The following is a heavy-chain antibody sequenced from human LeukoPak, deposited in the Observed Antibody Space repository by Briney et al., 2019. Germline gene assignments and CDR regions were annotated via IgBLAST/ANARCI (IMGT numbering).Heavy chain of an antibody. J-gene: IGHJ1*01. D-gene: IGHD3-10*01. CDR2: ISNVGGRT. V-gene: IGHV3-23*01. Sequence: GGSLRLSCAASGLTFSSYAMSWVRQAPGQGLEWVSTISNVGGRTYYANSVKGRFTISRDNSKSTLYMQMNTLRAEDTAVYYCAKGTYYYDSGSYLECFGENWGQGTLVTVSS. CDR1: GLTFSSYA. CDR3: AKGTYYYDSGSYLECFGEN.